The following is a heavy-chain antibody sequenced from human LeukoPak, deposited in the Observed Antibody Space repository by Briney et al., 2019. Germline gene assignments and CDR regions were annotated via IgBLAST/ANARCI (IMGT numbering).Heavy chain of an antibody. CDR3: AKPRRGYSYGYYFDY. J-gene: IGHJ4*02. Sequence: GGSLRLSCAACGFTFSSYAMHWVRQAPGKGLEWVAVISYDGSNKYYADSVKGRFTISRDNSKNTLYLQMNSLRAEDTAVYYCAKPRRGYSYGYYFDYWGQGTLVTVSS. D-gene: IGHD5-18*01. CDR1: GFTFSSYA. V-gene: IGHV3-30*04. CDR2: ISYDGSNK.